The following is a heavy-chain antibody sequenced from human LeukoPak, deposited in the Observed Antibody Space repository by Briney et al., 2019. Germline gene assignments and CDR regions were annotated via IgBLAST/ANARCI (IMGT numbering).Heavy chain of an antibody. V-gene: IGHV4-30-4*08. CDR3: ARGWVGAPRHFDY. J-gene: IGHJ4*02. Sequence: PSETLSLTCTVSGGSISSGDYYWSWIRQPPGKGLEWIGYIYYSGSTYYNPSLKSRVTISVDTSKNQFSLKLSSVTAADTAVYYCARGWVGAPRHFDYWGQGTLVTVSS. D-gene: IGHD1-26*01. CDR2: IYYSGST. CDR1: GGSISSGDYY.